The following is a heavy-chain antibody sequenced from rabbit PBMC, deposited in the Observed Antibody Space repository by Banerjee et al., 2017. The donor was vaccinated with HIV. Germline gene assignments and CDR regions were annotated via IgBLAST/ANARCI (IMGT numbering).Heavy chain of an antibody. Sequence: QEQLEESGGDLVKPEGSLTLTCTASGFSFTNKYVMCWVRQAPGKGLEWIACINTISGDTVYASWAKGRFTISKTSSTTVTLQMTSLTAADTATYFCARGDISSGWDLWGQGTLVTVS. J-gene: IGHJ3*01. CDR3: ARGDISSGWDL. V-gene: IGHV1S45*01. D-gene: IGHD4-1*01. CDR2: INTISGDT. CDR1: GFSFTNKYV.